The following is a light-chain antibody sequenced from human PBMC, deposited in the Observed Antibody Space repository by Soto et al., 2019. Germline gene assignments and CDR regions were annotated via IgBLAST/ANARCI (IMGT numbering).Light chain of an antibody. CDR2: TNN. J-gene: IGLJ1*01. CDR3: QSYDGSISGSV. V-gene: IGLV1-40*01. Sequence: QSVLTQLPSVSGAPGQRVTISCTGTSSNIGGGFDVQWYQQLPEAAPKLLIYTNNRRPSGVPDRFSGSKSGTSASLAITGLQAEDEADYYCQSYDGSISGSVFGPGTKVTVL. CDR1: SSNIGGGFD.